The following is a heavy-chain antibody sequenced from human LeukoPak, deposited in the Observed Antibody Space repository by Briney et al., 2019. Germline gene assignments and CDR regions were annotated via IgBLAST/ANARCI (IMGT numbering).Heavy chain of an antibody. V-gene: IGHV1-2*02. Sequence: ASVKVSCKASGYTFTGYYMHWVRQAPGQGLEWMGWINPNSGGTNYAQKFQGRVTMTRDTSISTAYMELSRLRSDDTAVYYCARAGGSGYSYYFDYWGQGTLVTVSS. CDR3: ARAGGSGYSYYFDY. J-gene: IGHJ4*02. CDR1: GYTFTGYY. D-gene: IGHD3-22*01. CDR2: INPNSGGT.